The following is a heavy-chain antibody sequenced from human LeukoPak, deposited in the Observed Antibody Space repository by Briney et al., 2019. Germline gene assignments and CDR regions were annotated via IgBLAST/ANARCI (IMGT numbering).Heavy chain of an antibody. CDR1: GYTFTGYY. Sequence: ASVKVSCKASGYTFTGYYMHWVRQAPGQGLEWMGWINPNSGGTNYPQNFQGRVTMTRDTSISTAYMELSRLTSDDTAVYYCARGRGVGGSYPFDYWGQGTLATVSS. CDR2: INPNSGGT. V-gene: IGHV1-2*02. D-gene: IGHD1-26*01. CDR3: ARGRGVGGSYPFDY. J-gene: IGHJ4*02.